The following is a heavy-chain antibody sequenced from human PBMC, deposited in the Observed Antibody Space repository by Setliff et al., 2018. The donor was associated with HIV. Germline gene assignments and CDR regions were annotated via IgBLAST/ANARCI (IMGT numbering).Heavy chain of an antibody. CDR3: ARFPNPSQIVVVMPPDY. V-gene: IGHV1-46*01. Sequence: ASVKVSCKAPGYTFTNYYMHWVRQAPGQGLEWMGIINPSVDSRTYAQKIQDRLTMTTDTSTSTAYMELRSLRSDDTAVYYCARFPNPSQIVVVMPPDYWGQGTLVTVSS. J-gene: IGHJ4*02. D-gene: IGHD3-22*01. CDR2: INPSVDSR. CDR1: GYTFTNYY.